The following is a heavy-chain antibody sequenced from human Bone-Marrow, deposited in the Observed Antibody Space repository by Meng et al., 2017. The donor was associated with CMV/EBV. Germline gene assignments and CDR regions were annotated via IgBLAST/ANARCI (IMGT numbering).Heavy chain of an antibody. Sequence: SETLSLTCTASGGSISSSSYYWGWIRQPPGKGLEWIGSIYYSGSTYYNPSLKSRVTISVDTSKNQFSLKLSSVTAADTAVYYCARARDGTGTTWVLDYWGQGTLVTVSS. CDR3: ARARDGTGTTWVLDY. CDR1: GGSISSSSYY. J-gene: IGHJ4*02. CDR2: IYYSGST. D-gene: IGHD1-7*01. V-gene: IGHV4-39*07.